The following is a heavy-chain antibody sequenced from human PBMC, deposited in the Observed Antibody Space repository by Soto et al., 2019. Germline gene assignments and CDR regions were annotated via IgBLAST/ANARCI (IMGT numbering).Heavy chain of an antibody. CDR2: ISGSGGST. J-gene: IGHJ3*02. V-gene: IGHV3-23*01. CDR1: GFTFDDYA. D-gene: IGHD3-22*01. CDR3: ANMYYYDSSGPGSAFDI. Sequence: GGSLRLSCAASGFTFDDYAMHWVRQAPGKGLEWVSAISGSGGSTYYADSVKGRFTISRDNSKNTPYLQMNSLRAEDTAVYYCANMYYYDSSGPGSAFDIWGQGTMVTVSS.